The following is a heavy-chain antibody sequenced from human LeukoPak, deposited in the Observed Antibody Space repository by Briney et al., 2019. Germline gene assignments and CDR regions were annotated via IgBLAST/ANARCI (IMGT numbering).Heavy chain of an antibody. V-gene: IGHV5-51*01. D-gene: IGHD2-15*01. Sequence: RGESPKISCKGSGYSFTSYWIGWVRQMPGKGLEWMGIIYPGDSDTRYSPSFQGQVTISADKSISTAYLQWSSLKASDTAMYYCARRYCSGGSCYPRGFDYWGQGTLVTVSS. CDR2: IYPGDSDT. CDR1: GYSFTSYW. CDR3: ARRYCSGGSCYPRGFDY. J-gene: IGHJ4*02.